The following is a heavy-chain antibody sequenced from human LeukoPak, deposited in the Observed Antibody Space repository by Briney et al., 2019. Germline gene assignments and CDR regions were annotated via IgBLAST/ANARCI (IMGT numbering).Heavy chain of an antibody. D-gene: IGHD5-12*01. Sequence: GGSLRLSCAASGFTFSTYSMNWVRQAPGKGLEWISYITSSSSAIYYTDSVKGRFTVSRDNAKNSLYLQMNSLRAEDTAVYYCARDNRGYDYWGPGTLVSVSS. CDR3: ARDNRGYDY. J-gene: IGHJ4*02. V-gene: IGHV3-48*04. CDR1: GFTFSTYS. CDR2: ITSSSSAI.